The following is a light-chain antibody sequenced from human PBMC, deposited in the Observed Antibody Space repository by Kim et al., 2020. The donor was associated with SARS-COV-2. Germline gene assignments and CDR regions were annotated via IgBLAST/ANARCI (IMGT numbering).Light chain of an antibody. V-gene: IGLV3-21*04. J-gene: IGLJ3*02. CDR1: NIGSKS. CDR2: YDS. CDR3: QVWDSSSDHWV. Sequence: PGKTARITCGGNNIGSKSVPWYQPKPGQAPVLVIYYDSDRPSGIPERFSGSNSGNTATLTISRVEAGDEADYYCQVWDSSSDHWVFGGGTQLTVL.